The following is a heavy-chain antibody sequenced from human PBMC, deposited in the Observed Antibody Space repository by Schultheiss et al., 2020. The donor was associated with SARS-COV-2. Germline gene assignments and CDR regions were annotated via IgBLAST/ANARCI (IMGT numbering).Heavy chain of an antibody. V-gene: IGHV4-59*01. Sequence: SETLSLTCTVSGGSISSYYWGWIRQPPGKGLEWIGYIYYSGSTNYNPSLKSRVTISVDTSKNQFSLKLSSVTAADTAVYYCASTLSGYSYGYFDYWGQGTLVTVSS. CDR1: GGSISSYY. CDR3: ASTLSGYSYGYFDY. J-gene: IGHJ4*02. D-gene: IGHD5-18*01. CDR2: IYYSGST.